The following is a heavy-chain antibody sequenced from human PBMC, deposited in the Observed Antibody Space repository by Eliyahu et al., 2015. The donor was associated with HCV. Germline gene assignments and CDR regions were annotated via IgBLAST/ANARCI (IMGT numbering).Heavy chain of an antibody. CDR1: GFTFSNYA. CDR2: ITGSGGNT. J-gene: IGHJ4*02. D-gene: IGHD1-26*01. CDR3: AKEEISGSYLGDLGF. V-gene: IGHV3-23*01. Sequence: EVQLLESGGGLVQPGGSLRLSCAASGFTFSNYAMNWVRQAPGKGLEWVSSITGSGGNTYYADSVKGRFTISRDNSKNTLYLQLNSLRAEDTAVYYCAKEEISGSYLGDLGFWGQGILVTVSS.